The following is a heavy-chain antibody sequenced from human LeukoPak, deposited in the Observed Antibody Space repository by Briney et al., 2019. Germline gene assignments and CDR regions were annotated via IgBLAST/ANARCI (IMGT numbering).Heavy chain of an antibody. Sequence: GGSLRLSCAASGLSISRYSMNWVRQAPGKGLEWVSSISGSGDSTFYADSVKGRFSISRDNSKNTLYLQVNGLRTEDTAVYYCAKDRLLNCRGDCYIFDYWGQGTVVTVSS. J-gene: IGHJ4*02. CDR3: AKDRLLNCRGDCYIFDY. D-gene: IGHD2-21*02. V-gene: IGHV3-23*01. CDR2: ISGSGDST. CDR1: GLSISRYS.